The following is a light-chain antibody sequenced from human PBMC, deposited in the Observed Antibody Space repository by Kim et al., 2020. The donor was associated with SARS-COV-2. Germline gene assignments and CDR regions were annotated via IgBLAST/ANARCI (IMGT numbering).Light chain of an antibody. V-gene: IGKV3-20*01. J-gene: IGKJ4*01. CDR2: DAS. Sequence: SPGERATLSCRASRSVSRNSLAWYQQKPGQAPRLLIYDASSRATGIPDRFSGSGSGTDFTLTINRLAPEDCAVYFCQQYDNSLLTFGGGTKVDIK. CDR3: QQYDNSLLT. CDR1: RSVSRNS.